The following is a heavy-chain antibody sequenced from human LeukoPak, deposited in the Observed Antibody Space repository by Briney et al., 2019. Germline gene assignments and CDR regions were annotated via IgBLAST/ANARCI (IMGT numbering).Heavy chain of an antibody. V-gene: IGHV4-59*08. J-gene: IGHJ4*02. CDR1: GGSITSDY. D-gene: IGHD3-22*01. CDR2: ISYSGST. Sequence: PSETLSLACTVSGGSITSDYWSWIRQPPGKGLEWIGYISYSGSTSYDPSLKSRVTISGDSSKKQFSLKLSSVTAADTAVYYCARFYYDSRGYWYYFDYWGQGTLVTVSS. CDR3: ARFYYDSRGYWYYFDY.